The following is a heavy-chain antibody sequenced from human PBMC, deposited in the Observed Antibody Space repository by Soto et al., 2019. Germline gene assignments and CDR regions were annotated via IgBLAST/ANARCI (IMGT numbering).Heavy chain of an antibody. CDR1: AFSLSTGGVG. J-gene: IGHJ6*02. CDR3: IQSRCGGDCLQSYASYYYYGMDV. Sequence: QITLKEPGPTLVKPTQTLTLTCTFSAFSLSTGGVGVGWIRQPPGKALEWLALIYWDDAKRYSPALRSRLTITKDTSKNQVVLTMTNMDPVDTATYYCIQSRCGGDCLQSYASYYYYGMDVWGQGTTVTVSS. D-gene: IGHD2-21*02. CDR2: IYWDDAK. V-gene: IGHV2-5*02.